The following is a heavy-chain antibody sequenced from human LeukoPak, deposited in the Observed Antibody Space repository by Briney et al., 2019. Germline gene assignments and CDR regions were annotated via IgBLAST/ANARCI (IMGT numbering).Heavy chain of an antibody. CDR3: ASDRPHSASYYGY. CDR2: IGPSGST. J-gene: IGHJ4*02. D-gene: IGHD1-26*01. Sequence: SETLSLTCTVSGDSISTYYVSWIRQPAGKGLEWIGRIGPSGSTNYNPSLKSRITMSLDTSKNQFSLKLSSVTAADTVIYYCASDRPHSASYYGYWGQGTLVTVSS. V-gene: IGHV4-4*07. CDR1: GDSISTYY.